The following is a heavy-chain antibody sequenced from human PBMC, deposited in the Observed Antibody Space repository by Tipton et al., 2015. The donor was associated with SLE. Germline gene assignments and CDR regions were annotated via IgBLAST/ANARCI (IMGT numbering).Heavy chain of an antibody. CDR1: GGSFSGYY. V-gene: IGHV4-34*01. D-gene: IGHD3-10*01. CDR2: INHSGST. Sequence: AGLVKPSETLSLTCAVYGGSFSGYYWSWIRQPPGKGLEWIGEINHSGSTNYNPSLKSRVTISVDASKNQFSLKLSSVTAADTAVYYCVRGGGSSSGRWFDPWGRGTLVTVSS. J-gene: IGHJ5*02. CDR3: VRGGGSSSGRWFDP.